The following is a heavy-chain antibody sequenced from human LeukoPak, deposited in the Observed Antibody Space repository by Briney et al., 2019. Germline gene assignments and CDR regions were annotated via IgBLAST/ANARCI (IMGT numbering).Heavy chain of an antibody. CDR1: GFTFGNSW. Sequence: LGGSLRLSCAASGFTFGNSWVHWVRQAPGKGLVWVPLINADGSTTSYADSVKGRFTISRDNARNTLSLEMNSLTIEDTAVYYCIVVVEPPDSDGFDVWGQGTMITVSS. CDR2: INADGSTT. CDR3: IVVVEPPDSDGFDV. V-gene: IGHV3-74*01. J-gene: IGHJ3*01. D-gene: IGHD1-14*01.